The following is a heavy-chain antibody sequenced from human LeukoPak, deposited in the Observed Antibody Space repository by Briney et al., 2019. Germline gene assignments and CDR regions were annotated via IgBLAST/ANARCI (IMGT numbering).Heavy chain of an antibody. CDR3: ARPFSDSGGYYDAFDL. D-gene: IGHD3-22*01. CDR2: ISSGSSYT. CDR1: GFTFSDHY. Sequence: GGSLRLSCAASGFTFSDHYMNWIRQAPGKGLEWVSYISSGSSYTNYADSVKGRFTISRDNAKNSLYLQLNSLTAEDTAVYYCARPFSDSGGYYDAFDLWGQGTMVTVSS. J-gene: IGHJ3*01. V-gene: IGHV3-11*03.